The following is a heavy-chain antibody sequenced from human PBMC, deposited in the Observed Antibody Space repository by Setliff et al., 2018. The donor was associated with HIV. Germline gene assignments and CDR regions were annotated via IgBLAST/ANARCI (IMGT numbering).Heavy chain of an antibody. D-gene: IGHD3-16*01. V-gene: IGHV1-18*01. J-gene: IGHJ6*04. CDR3: ARDWNYVVDV. CDR1: GSTSVAYY. CDR2: INTNSGHT. Sequence: ASVKVSCKASGSTSVAYYINWVRQAPGQGLEWMGWINTNSGHTDYAQKLQDRVTITADTSSTTAYMELSSLRSDDTAVYYCARDWNYVVDVWGKGTTVTVSS.